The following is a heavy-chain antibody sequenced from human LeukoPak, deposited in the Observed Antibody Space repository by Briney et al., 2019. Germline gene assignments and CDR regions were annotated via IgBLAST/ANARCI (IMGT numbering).Heavy chain of an antibody. CDR3: AKDRGWQYADYETVAVEH. Sequence: ASVKVSCKASGYTFSSYGISWVRQAPGQGLEWMGWISVYTGKTYHAQKFQARVTMTTDTSTSTAYMELRSLRSDDTAVYYCAKDRGWQYADYETVAVEHWGQGTLVTVSS. J-gene: IGHJ4*02. V-gene: IGHV1-18*01. CDR1: GYTFSSYG. CDR2: ISVYTGKT. D-gene: IGHD4-17*01.